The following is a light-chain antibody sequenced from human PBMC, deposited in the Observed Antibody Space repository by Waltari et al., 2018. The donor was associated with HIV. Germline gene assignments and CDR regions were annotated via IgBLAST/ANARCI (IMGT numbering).Light chain of an antibody. CDR2: EKK. V-gene: IGLV1-51*02. CDR3: GTWDRSLSAGV. Sequence: QSVLTQPPSVSAAPGQKVTISCSGSSSHIGTNYVSWYQQVPGTAPNPLIYEKKKRPSGMPDRFSGSKAGATATLGITGLQTGDEADYYCGTWDRSLSAGVFGTGTTVTVL. CDR1: SSHIGTNY. J-gene: IGLJ1*01.